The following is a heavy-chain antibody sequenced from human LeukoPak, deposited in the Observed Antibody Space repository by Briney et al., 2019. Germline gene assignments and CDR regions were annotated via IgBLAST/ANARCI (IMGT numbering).Heavy chain of an antibody. J-gene: IGHJ4*02. CDR3: ALIAVAGTYYFDY. D-gene: IGHD6-19*01. CDR1: GYTLTELS. V-gene: IGHV1-24*01. CDR2: FDPEDGET. Sequence: ASVEVSCKVSGYTLTELSMHWGRQAPGKGLEWMGGFDPEDGETIYAQKFQGRVTMTEDTSTDTAYMELSSLRSEDTAVYYCALIAVAGTYYFDYWGQGTLVTVSS.